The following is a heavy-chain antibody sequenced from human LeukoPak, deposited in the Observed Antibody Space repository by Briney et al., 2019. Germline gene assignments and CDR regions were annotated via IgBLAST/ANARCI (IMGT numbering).Heavy chain of an antibody. CDR2: FYPSGGST. CDR3: ATGPRGDGSGSYYNY. CDR1: GYTFTTYY. Sequence: ASVKVSCKASGYTFTTYYMHWVRQAPGQGLEWMGIFYPSGGSTRYAQKFQGRVTMTRDTSTGTVYLELSSLRSEDTAVYYCATGPRGDGSGSYYNYWGQGTLVTVSS. V-gene: IGHV1-46*01. D-gene: IGHD3-10*01. J-gene: IGHJ4*02.